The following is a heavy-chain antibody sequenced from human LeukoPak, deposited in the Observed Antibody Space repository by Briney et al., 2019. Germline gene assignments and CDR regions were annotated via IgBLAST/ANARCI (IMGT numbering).Heavy chain of an antibody. CDR3: ARHGGEQWLGAVGFSRRVLDY. CDR2: IYYSGST. Sequence: PSETLSLTCTVSGGSISSYYWSWIRQPPGKGLEWIGYIYYSGSTNYNPSLKSRVTISVDTSKNQFSLKLSSVTAADTAVYYCARHGGEQWLGAVGFSRRVLDYWGQGTLVTVSS. V-gene: IGHV4-59*08. J-gene: IGHJ4*02. CDR1: GGSISSYY. D-gene: IGHD6-19*01.